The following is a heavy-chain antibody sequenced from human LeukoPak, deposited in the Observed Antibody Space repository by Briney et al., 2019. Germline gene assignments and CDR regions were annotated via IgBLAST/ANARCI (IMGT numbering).Heavy chain of an antibody. CDR2: ISGSGGST. V-gene: IGHV3-23*01. CDR1: GFTFSDYY. J-gene: IGHJ4*02. D-gene: IGHD3-10*01. Sequence: EGSLRLSCAASGFTFSDYYMSWIRQAPGKGLEWVSAISGSGGSTYQADSVKGRFTISRDNSKNTLFLQMNSLRAEDTAVYYCARVITWEHIDYWGQGTLVTVSS. CDR3: ARVITWEHIDY.